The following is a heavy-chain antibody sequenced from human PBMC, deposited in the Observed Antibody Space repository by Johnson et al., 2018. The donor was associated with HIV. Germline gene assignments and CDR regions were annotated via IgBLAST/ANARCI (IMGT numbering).Heavy chain of an antibody. D-gene: IGHD3-16*01. V-gene: IGHV3-30*04. CDR1: GFTFSSYA. CDR2: ISYDGSNK. Sequence: QVQLVESGGGVVQPGTSLRLSCAASGFTFSSYAMHWVRQAPGKGLEWVAVISYDGSNKYYTDSVKGRFTISRDNAKNTLYLQMNSLRAEDTAVYYCAIEKIKGYAFDIWGQGTMVTVSS. J-gene: IGHJ3*02. CDR3: AIEKIKGYAFDI.